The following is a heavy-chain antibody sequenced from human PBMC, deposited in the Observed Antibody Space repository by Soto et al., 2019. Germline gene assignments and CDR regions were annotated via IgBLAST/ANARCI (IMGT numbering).Heavy chain of an antibody. V-gene: IGHV3-53*02. CDR3: ASYSYGVYYFDY. CDR1: GFTVSSNY. J-gene: IGHJ4*02. Sequence: EVQLVETGGGLIQPGGSLRLSCAASGFTVSSNYMSWVRQAPGKGLEWVSVIYSGGSTYYADSVKGRFTISRDNSKNTLYLQMNSLRAEDTAVYYCASYSYGVYYFDYWGQGTLVTVSS. CDR2: IYSGGST. D-gene: IGHD5-18*01.